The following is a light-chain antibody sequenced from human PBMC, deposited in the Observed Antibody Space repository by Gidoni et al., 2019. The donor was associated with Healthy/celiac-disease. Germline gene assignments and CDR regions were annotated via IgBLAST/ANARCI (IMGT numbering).Light chain of an antibody. CDR3: QQRSNWHPYT. CDR1: QSVSSY. J-gene: IGKJ2*01. CDR2: DAS. Sequence: EIVLTQSPAPLSLSPGERATLPCRASQSVSSYLAWYQQKPGQDPRHLIYDASNRATSIPPRYSGSGSGTDFTLTTISLEHEDHAVYYCQQRSNWHPYTFGQGTKLEIK. V-gene: IGKV3-11*01.